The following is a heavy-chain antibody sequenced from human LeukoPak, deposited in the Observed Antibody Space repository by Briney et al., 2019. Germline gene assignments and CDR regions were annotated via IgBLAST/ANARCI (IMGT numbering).Heavy chain of an antibody. V-gene: IGHV3-30-3*01. J-gene: IGHJ4*02. D-gene: IGHD5-18*01. CDR3: RGYSYGYDY. CDR2: ISYDGSNK. Sequence: QPGGSLRLSCAASGFTFSSYAMHWVRQAPGKGLEWVAVISYDGSNKYYADSVKGRFTISRDNSKNTLYLQMNSLRAEDTAVYCCRGYSYGYDYWGQGTLVTVSS. CDR1: GFTFSSYA.